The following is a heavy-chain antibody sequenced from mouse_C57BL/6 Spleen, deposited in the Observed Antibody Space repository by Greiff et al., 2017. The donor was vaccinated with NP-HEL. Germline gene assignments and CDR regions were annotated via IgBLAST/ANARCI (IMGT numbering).Heavy chain of an antibody. Sequence: VQLQQSGGGLVKPGGSLKLSCAASGFTFSDYGMHWVRQAPEKGLEWVAYISSGSSTIYYADTVKGRFTISRDNAKNTLFLQMTSLRSEDTAMYYCARESDGGAMDYWGQGTSVTVSS. CDR2: ISSGSSTI. CDR3: ARESDGGAMDY. D-gene: IGHD2-3*01. V-gene: IGHV5-17*01. CDR1: GFTFSDYG. J-gene: IGHJ4*01.